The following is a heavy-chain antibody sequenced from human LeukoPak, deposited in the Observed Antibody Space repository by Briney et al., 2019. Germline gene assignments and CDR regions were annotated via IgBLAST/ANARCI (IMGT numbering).Heavy chain of an antibody. V-gene: IGHV1-2*02. D-gene: IGHD6-25*01. J-gene: IGHJ4*02. CDR3: ARVRRAAHHFDY. Sequence: ASVKVSCKASGYTFTGYYMHWVRQAPGQGLEWMGWINPNSGGTNYAQKFQGRVTMTRDTSISTAYMELSSLRSEDTAVYYCARVRRAAHHFDYWGQGTLVTVSS. CDR1: GYTFTGYY. CDR2: INPNSGGT.